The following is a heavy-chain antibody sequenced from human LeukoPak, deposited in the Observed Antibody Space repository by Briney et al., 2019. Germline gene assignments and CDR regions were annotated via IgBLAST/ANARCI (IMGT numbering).Heavy chain of an antibody. J-gene: IGHJ4*02. Sequence: SETLSLTCTASGGSINSYSWSWLRQAAGKGLEWIGRIYSSGSTTYNPSLKSPVSMSADTSKNQFSPKLTSVTAADTAVYYCARGGKATVVTMWGQGILVTVSS. V-gene: IGHV4-4*07. CDR1: GGSINSYS. D-gene: IGHD4-23*01. CDR3: ARGGKATVVTM. CDR2: IYSSGST.